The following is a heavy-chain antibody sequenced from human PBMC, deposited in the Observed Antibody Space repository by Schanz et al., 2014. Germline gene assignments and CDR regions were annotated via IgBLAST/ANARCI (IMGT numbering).Heavy chain of an antibody. CDR1: GFTLSSYG. J-gene: IGHJ4*02. CDR3: ARDGDFDY. CDR2: IWFDGTNK. V-gene: IGHV3-33*01. Sequence: QVQLVESGGGVVQPGRSLRLSCSASGFTLSSYGMHWVRQAPGKGLEWLAVIWFDGTNKYNADSVKGRFTISRDNSENTLYLQMSSLKAEDTAVYYCARDGDFDYWGQGTLVTVSS.